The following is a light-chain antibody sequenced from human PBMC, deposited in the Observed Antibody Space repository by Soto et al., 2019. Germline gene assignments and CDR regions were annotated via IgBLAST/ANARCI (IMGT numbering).Light chain of an antibody. Sequence: QSALTQPPSASGSPGESLIISCTGTKNDIGVYDFVSWYQHHPGKAPRLIIYEVVQRPSGVPDRVSGSKSGNTASLTVSGLQAADEADYFCRSYAGSNTYVFGSGTKLTVL. J-gene: IGLJ1*01. V-gene: IGLV2-8*01. CDR1: KNDIGVYDF. CDR3: RSYAGSNTYV. CDR2: EVV.